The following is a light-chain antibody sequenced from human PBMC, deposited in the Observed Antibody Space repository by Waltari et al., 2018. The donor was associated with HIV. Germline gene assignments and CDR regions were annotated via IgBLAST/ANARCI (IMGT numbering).Light chain of an antibody. V-gene: IGLV1-40*01. Sequence: QSVLTQPPSVSGAPGQRVTISCTGSSSNIGAGYDVHWYQQLPGTAPKLLVYGNGSRPSGVPDRFSGSKSGTSASLAITGLQAEDEADYYCQSYDSSLSGAEVFGGGTKLTVL. J-gene: IGLJ3*02. CDR2: GNG. CDR3: QSYDSSLSGAEV. CDR1: SSNIGAGYD.